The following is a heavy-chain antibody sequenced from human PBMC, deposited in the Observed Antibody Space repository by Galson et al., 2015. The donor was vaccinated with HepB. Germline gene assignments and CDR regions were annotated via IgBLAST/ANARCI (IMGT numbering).Heavy chain of an antibody. CDR2: ISSSSSYT. CDR3: ARESGWYENYYGMDV. Sequence: SLRLSCAASGFTFSDYYMSWLRQAPGKGLEWVSYISSSSSYTNYADSVKGRFTISRDNAKNSLYLQMNSLRAEDTAVYYCARESGWYENYYGMDVWGQGTTVTVSS. CDR1: GFTFSDYY. D-gene: IGHD6-19*01. J-gene: IGHJ6*02. V-gene: IGHV3-11*06.